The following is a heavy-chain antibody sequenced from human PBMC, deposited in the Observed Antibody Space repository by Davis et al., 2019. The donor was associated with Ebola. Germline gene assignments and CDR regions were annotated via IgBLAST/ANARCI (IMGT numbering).Heavy chain of an antibody. CDR3: ARDGAAGDRDAFDI. V-gene: IGHV1-69*13. CDR2: IIPIFGTA. D-gene: IGHD7-27*01. CDR1: GGTFSSYA. Sequence: SVKVSCKASGGTFSSYAISWVRQAPGQGLEWMGGIIPIFGTANYAQKFQGRVTITADESTSTAYMELSSLRSEDTAVYYCARDGAAGDRDAFDIWGQGTMVTVSS. J-gene: IGHJ3*02.